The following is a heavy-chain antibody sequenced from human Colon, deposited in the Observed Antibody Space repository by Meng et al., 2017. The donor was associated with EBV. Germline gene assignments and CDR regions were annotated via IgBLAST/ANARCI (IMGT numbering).Heavy chain of an antibody. CDR3: ARRRGGSGRDC. CDR1: GGSISSSHYY. CDR2: IYHSGST. J-gene: IGHJ4*02. Sequence: QLQESGPGLVKPSETLSLTCTVSGGSISSSHYYWGWVRQPPGKGLQWIGTIYHSGSTSYNPSLQGRVTMFVDTSKNQFSLMLTSVTATDTAVYYCARRRGGSGRDCWGQGTLVTVSS. V-gene: IGHV4-39*01. D-gene: IGHD3-10*01.